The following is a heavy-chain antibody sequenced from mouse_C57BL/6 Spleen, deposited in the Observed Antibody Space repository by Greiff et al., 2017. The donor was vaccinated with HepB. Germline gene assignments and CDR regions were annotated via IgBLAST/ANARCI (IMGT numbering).Heavy chain of an antibody. V-gene: IGHV1-82*01. D-gene: IGHD1-1*01. CDR2: IYPGDGDT. Sequence: VQLQQSGPELVKPGASVKISCKASGYAFSSSWMNWVKQRPGKGLEWIGRIYPGDGDTNYNGKFKGKATLTADKSSSTAYMQRSSLTSEDSAVYFCARSVVPYAMDYWGQGTSVTVSS. J-gene: IGHJ4*01. CDR1: GYAFSSSW. CDR3: ARSVVPYAMDY.